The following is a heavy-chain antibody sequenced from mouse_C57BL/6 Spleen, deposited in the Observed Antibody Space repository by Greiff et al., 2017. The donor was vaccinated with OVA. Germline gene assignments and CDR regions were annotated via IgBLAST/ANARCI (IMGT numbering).Heavy chain of an antibody. Sequence: EVMLVESGGGLVKPGGSLKLSCAASGFTFSSYAMSWVRQTPEKRLEWVATISDGGSYTYYPDNVKGRFTITRDNAKNNLYLQMTHLMSEDTAMYYCARGLGFHFDYWGQGTTLTVSS. CDR2: ISDGGSYT. CDR1: GFTFSSYA. J-gene: IGHJ2*01. CDR3: ARGLGFHFDY. D-gene: IGHD4-1*01. V-gene: IGHV5-4*03.